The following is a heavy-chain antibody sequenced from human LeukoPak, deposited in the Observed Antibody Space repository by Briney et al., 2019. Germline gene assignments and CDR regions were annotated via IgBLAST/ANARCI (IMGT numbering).Heavy chain of an antibody. J-gene: IGHJ3*01. CDR3: AIHGVYNWNDYAFDV. CDR2: IYYSGST. V-gene: IGHV4-59*08. CDR1: GGSISSYY. Sequence: NPSETLSLTCTVSGGSISSYYWSWIRQPPGKGLEWIGYIYYSGSTSYNPSLKSRVTISVDTSKNQFSLKLTSVTAADTAVYYCAIHGVYNWNDYAFDVWGQGTMVTVSS. D-gene: IGHD1-1*01.